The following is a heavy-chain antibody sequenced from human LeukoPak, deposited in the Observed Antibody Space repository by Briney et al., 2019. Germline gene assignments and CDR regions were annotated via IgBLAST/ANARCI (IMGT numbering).Heavy chain of an antibody. D-gene: IGHD3-9*01. CDR1: GFTFSSYE. CDR2: ISASGTIT. Sequence: GGSLRLSCAASGFTFSSYEMNWVRQAPGKGLEWISYISASGTITHYADSVEGRFTISRDNAKNSLYLQMNSLRAEDTAVYYCARERGILTGYLDYWGQGTLVTVSS. CDR3: ARERGILTGYLDY. J-gene: IGHJ4*02. V-gene: IGHV3-48*03.